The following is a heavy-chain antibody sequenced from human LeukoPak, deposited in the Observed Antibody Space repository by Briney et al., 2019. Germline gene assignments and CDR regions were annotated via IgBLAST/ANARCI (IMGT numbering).Heavy chain of an antibody. V-gene: IGHV3-23*01. CDR1: GFTFSSFT. J-gene: IGHJ4*02. Sequence: GGSLRLSCTTSGFTFSSFTMSRVRQAPGKGLEWVSSISYNSANKWHADSVKGRFTISRDNSKNTLYLQMHSLRADDTALYYCTKRRPSGSVTVDEYWGQGALVTVSS. CDR2: ISYNSANK. D-gene: IGHD2-21*02. CDR3: TKRRPSGSVTVDEY.